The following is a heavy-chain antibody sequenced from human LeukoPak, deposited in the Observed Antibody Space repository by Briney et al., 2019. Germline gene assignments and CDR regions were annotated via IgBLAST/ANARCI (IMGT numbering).Heavy chain of an antibody. D-gene: IGHD6-6*01. Sequence: SGGSLRLSCAASGFTFNNYWMSWVRQAPGKGLEWVANIKQDGSVKNYVDYMEGRFTISRDNAKNSLYLQMNGLRAEDTAVYYCVRTSRSSSTDSWDQGTLVTVSS. CDR2: IKQDGSVK. V-gene: IGHV3-7*01. J-gene: IGHJ5*01. CDR1: GFTFNNYW. CDR3: VRTSRSSSTDS.